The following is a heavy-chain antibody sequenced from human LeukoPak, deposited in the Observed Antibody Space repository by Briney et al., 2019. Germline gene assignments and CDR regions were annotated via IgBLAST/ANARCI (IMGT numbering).Heavy chain of an antibody. CDR3: ARLVAYCDKTSCSGS. CDR2: VYDSGST. Sequence: SETLSLTCTVSGASISNHYWNWVRQSPGKGLEWIGYVYDSGSTNYNPSLKSRVTLSVDTSKNQFSLKLSSVTAADTAVYYCARLVAYCDKTSCSGSWGQGTLVTVSS. D-gene: IGHD2-21*01. J-gene: IGHJ4*02. CDR1: GASISNHY. V-gene: IGHV4-59*11.